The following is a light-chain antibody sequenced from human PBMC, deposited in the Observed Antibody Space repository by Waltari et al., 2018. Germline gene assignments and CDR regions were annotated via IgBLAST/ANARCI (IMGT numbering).Light chain of an antibody. V-gene: IGKV1-33*01. CDR1: QDINNF. CDR2: VAS. CDR3: QQFDHLPT. Sequence: DIQMTQSPSSLSASVGDTVTITCQASQDINNFLNWYQQKPGKAPKLLIYVASNLETGVPSRCSGSGSGTDFTFTISSLQPEDIATYYCQQFDHLPTFGQGTRLEIK. J-gene: IGKJ5*01.